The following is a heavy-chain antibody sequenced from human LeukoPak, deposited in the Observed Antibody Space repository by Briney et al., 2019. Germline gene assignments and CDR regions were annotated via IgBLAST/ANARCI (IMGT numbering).Heavy chain of an antibody. Sequence: KPGGSLRLSCAASGFTFSSYSMNWVRQAPGKGLEWVSSISSSSSYIYYADSVEGRFTISRDNAKNSLYLQMNSLRAEDTAVYYCAGARYSSGWYLGWGQGTLVTVSS. V-gene: IGHV3-21*01. CDR1: GFTFSSYS. D-gene: IGHD6-19*01. CDR2: ISSSSSYI. J-gene: IGHJ4*02. CDR3: AGARYSSGWYLG.